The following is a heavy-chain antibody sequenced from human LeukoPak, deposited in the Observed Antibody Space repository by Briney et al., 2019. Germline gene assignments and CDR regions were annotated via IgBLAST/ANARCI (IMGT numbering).Heavy chain of an antibody. Sequence: GGSLRLSCAASGFTFSSFGMHWVRQAPGKGLEWVSGISWNSGSIGYADSVKGRFTISGDNAKNSLYLQMNSLRAEDTALYYCAKDPRPNYYGSGSYFGWFDPWGQGTLVTVSS. CDR2: ISWNSGSI. CDR1: GFTFSSFG. V-gene: IGHV3-9*01. J-gene: IGHJ5*02. CDR3: AKDPRPNYYGSGSYFGWFDP. D-gene: IGHD3-10*01.